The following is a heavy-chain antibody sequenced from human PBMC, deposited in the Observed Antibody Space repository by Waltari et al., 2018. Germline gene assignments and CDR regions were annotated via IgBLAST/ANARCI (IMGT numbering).Heavy chain of an antibody. CDR2: IYFGGST. Sequence: EVQLVETGGGLIQPGGSLRLSCAASGFRVRAKYMPWVRQAPGEGLEWVSGIYFGGSTYYAESVRGRFTFSTDNSKNTLYLQMNSLRAEDTAMYYCASGDYNYYMDVWGKGTTVTVSS. J-gene: IGHJ6*03. V-gene: IGHV3-53*02. CDR3: ASGDYNYYMDV. D-gene: IGHD7-27*01. CDR1: GFRVRAKY.